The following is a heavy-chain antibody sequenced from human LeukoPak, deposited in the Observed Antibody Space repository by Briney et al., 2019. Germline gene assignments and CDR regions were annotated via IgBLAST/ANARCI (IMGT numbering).Heavy chain of an antibody. CDR3: AVTWNADRTFAP. CDR1: GGTIRSGSYD. CDR2: IYYLGST. Sequence: PSETLSLTCTVSGGTIRSGSYDYSWILQPAGKGLDWIGHIYYLGSTSYTPSLRSRVTISMDASKNQFSLTLTSVTAADTAVYYCAVTWNADRTFAPWGQGILVTVS. V-gene: IGHV4-61*10. J-gene: IGHJ5*02. D-gene: IGHD1-1*01.